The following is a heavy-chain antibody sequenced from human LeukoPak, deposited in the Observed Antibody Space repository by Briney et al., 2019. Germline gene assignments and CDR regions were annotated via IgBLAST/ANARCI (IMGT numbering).Heavy chain of an antibody. J-gene: IGHJ3*01. CDR3: ARSSKTDHFDAFDL. D-gene: IGHD1-14*01. V-gene: IGHV1-2*02. Sequence: ASVKVSCKTSGYTFIAYYIHWVRQAPGQGLEWMGWVSPDSGGTISAQKFQGRVTMTRHTSVSTAYMELSSLTVDDTAVYYCARSSKTDHFDAFDLWGQGTMVTVS. CDR2: VSPDSGGT. CDR1: GYTFIAYY.